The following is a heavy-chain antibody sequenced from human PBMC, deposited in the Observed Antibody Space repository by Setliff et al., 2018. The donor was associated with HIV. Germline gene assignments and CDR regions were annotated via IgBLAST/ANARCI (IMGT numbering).Heavy chain of an antibody. CDR3: ARGPPIVVVPAALLPFDY. CDR2: ISAYNGNT. V-gene: IGHV1-18*01. CDR1: GYTFTSYG. D-gene: IGHD2-2*01. J-gene: IGHJ4*02. Sequence: ASVKVSCKASGYTFTSYGISWVRQAPGQGLEWMGWISAYNGNTNYAQKLQGRVTMTTDTSTSTAYMELRSLRSDDTAVYYCARGPPIVVVPAALLPFDYWGQGILVTVSS.